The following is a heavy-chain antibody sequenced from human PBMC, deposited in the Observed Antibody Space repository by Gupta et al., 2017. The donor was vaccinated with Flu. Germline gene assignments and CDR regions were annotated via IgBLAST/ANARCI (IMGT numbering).Heavy chain of an antibody. Sequence: PGGCLSLSCAASGFTFSSYAMSWVRQAPGKGLEWVSAISGSGGSTYYADSVKGRFTISRDNSKNTLYLQMNSLRAEDTAVYYCAKIDYGGMGAFDIWGQGTMVTVSS. CDR2: ISGSGGST. V-gene: IGHV3-23*01. J-gene: IGHJ3*02. CDR1: GFTFSSYA. D-gene: IGHD4-23*01. CDR3: AKIDYGGMGAFDI.